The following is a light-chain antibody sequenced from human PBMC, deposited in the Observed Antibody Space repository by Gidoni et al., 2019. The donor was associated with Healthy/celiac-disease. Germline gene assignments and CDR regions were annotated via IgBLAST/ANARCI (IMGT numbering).Light chain of an antibody. CDR3: QQSRYT. CDR2: GAS. Sequence: EIVLTQSPGTLSLSPGERATLSCRASQSVSSSYLAWYQQKPGQAPRRLIYGASSRATGIPDRFSGSGSGTDFTLTISRLEPEDFAVYYCQQSRYTFGQGTKLEIK. V-gene: IGKV3-20*01. J-gene: IGKJ2*01. CDR1: QSVSSSY.